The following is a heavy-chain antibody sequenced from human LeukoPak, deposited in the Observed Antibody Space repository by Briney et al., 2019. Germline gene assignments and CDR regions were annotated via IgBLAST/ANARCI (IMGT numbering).Heavy chain of an antibody. J-gene: IGHJ6*03. V-gene: IGHV4-61*02. CDR1: GGSISSGSYY. Sequence: SETLSLTCTVSGGSISSGSYYWSWIRQPAGKGLEWIGRIYTSGSTNYNPSLKSRVTISVDTSKNQFSLKLSSVTAADTAVYYCARDLAAGYYDSSGYYYYYYYYMDVWGKGTTVTVSS. D-gene: IGHD3-22*01. CDR2: IYTSGST. CDR3: ARDLAAGYYDSSGYYYYYYYYMDV.